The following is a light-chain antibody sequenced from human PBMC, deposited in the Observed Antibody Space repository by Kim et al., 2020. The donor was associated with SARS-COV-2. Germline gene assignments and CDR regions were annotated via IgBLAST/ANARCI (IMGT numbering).Light chain of an antibody. CDR3: SSYTSSRTIV. V-gene: IGLV2-14*03. CDR2: DVS. Sequence: QSALTQPASVSGSPGQSITISCTGTSSDVGGYNYVSWYQQHPGKAPKLMIYDVSNRPSGVSNRFSGSKSGTTASLTISGPQAEDEADYYCSSYTSSRTIVFGGGTQLTVL. CDR1: SSDVGGYNY. J-gene: IGLJ3*02.